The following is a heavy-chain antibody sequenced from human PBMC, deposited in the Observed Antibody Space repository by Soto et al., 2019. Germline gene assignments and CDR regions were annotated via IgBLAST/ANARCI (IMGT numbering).Heavy chain of an antibody. D-gene: IGHD3-22*01. Sequence: GGSLRLSCAASGFTFSSYGMHWVRQAPGKGLEWVAVIWYDGSNKYYADSVKGRFTISRDNSKNTLYLQMNSLRAEDTAVYYCARSSPNYYDSSVDYWGQATLVTVSS. V-gene: IGHV3-33*01. CDR3: ARSSPNYYDSSVDY. CDR2: IWYDGSNK. J-gene: IGHJ4*02. CDR1: GFTFSSYG.